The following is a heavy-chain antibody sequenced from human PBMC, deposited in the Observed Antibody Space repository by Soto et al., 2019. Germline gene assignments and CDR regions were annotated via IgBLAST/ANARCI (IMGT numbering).Heavy chain of an antibody. V-gene: IGHV1-18*01. Sequence: QVQLVQSGGEMKKPGASVKVSCKASDYTFTTSGITWVRQAPGQGLEWMGWISPYNGDTNYAHKFRARVTMTTDTSTSTAYMELRSLKSDDTAVYYCATNTTIFPDSWGQGTLVTVSS. CDR1: DYTFTTSG. CDR2: ISPYNGDT. D-gene: IGHD3-9*01. CDR3: ATNTTIFPDS. J-gene: IGHJ4*02.